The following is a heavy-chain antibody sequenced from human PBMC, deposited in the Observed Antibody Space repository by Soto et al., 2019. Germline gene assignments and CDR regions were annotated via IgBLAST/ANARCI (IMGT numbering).Heavy chain of an antibody. J-gene: IGHJ6*02. CDR2: IFYSGST. V-gene: IGHV4-31*03. D-gene: IGHD3-16*01. CDR3: ARDRPAFKSFGSGMDV. Sequence: SETLSLTFRVSGGAINNRDYYCTCIRQHPGKGLEWIGNIFYSGSTDYNPSLKGRPTISIDTSKNEFSLKLTSVTAADTAVYYCARDRPAFKSFGSGMDVWGQGTTVTVSS. CDR1: GGAINNRDYY.